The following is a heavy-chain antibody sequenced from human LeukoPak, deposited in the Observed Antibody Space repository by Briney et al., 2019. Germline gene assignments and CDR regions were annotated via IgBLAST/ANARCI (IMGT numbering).Heavy chain of an antibody. CDR2: IRSKAYGETA. Sequence: GGSLRLSCVASGFILENHAMSWIRQAPGKGLEWVGFIRSKAYGETADYAASVKGRFTISRDDSKAIAYLQMNSLKTEDTAVYHCTRDRGAYNLYDYWGQGTLVTVSS. CDR1: GFILENHA. V-gene: IGHV3-49*03. D-gene: IGHD1-1*01. CDR3: TRDRGAYNLYDY. J-gene: IGHJ4*02.